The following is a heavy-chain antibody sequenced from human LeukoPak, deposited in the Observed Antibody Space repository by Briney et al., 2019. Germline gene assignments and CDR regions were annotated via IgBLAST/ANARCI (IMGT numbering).Heavy chain of an antibody. J-gene: IGHJ6*02. CDR3: ARDRLRDYYYYGMDV. Sequence: SQTLSLTCTVSGGSISSGGYYWSWIRQHPGKGLEWIGYIYYSGSTYYNPSLKSRVTISVDMSKNQFSLKLSSVTAADTAVYYCARDRLRDYYYYGMDVWGQGTTVTVSS. V-gene: IGHV4-31*03. D-gene: IGHD3-16*01. CDR2: IYYSGST. CDR1: GGSISSGGYY.